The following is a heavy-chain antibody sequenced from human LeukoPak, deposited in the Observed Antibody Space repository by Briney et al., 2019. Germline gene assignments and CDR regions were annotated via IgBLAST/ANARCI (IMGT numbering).Heavy chain of an antibody. J-gene: IGHJ6*03. CDR2: IKSKTDGGTT. D-gene: IGHD2-21*01. CDR3: TTMYCGGDCQGLYYMDV. V-gene: IGHV3-15*01. Sequence: GGSLRLSCAASGFTFSNALMSWVRQAPGKGLEWVGRIKSKTDGGTTDYAAPVKGRFTISRDDSKTTLYLQMNSLKTEDTAVDYCTTMYCGGDCQGLYYMDVWGKGTTVTVSS. CDR1: GFTFSNAL.